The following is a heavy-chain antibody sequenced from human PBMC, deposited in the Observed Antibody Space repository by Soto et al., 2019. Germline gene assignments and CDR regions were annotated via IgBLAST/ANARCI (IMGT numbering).Heavy chain of an antibody. Sequence: ASVKVSCKASGYTFTSYYMHWVRQAPGQGLEWMGIINPSGGSTSYAQKFQGRVTMTRDTSTSTVCMDLNSLRSEDTAVYYCAREGVGTTGMDVWGQGTTVTVSS. J-gene: IGHJ6*02. CDR2: INPSGGST. V-gene: IGHV1-46*01. CDR1: GYTFTSYY. CDR3: AREGVGTTGMDV. D-gene: IGHD1-7*01.